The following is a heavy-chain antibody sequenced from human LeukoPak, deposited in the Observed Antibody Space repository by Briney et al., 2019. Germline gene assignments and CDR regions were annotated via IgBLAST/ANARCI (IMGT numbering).Heavy chain of an antibody. D-gene: IGHD4-17*01. J-gene: IGHJ4*02. CDR2: ISSSSSYI. Sequence: PGGSLRLSCAASGFTFSSYSMNWVRQAPGKGLEWVSSISSSSSYIYYADSVKGRFTISRDNAKNSLYLQMNSLRAEDTAVYYCARDPLSTVTTEYYFDYWGQGTLVTVSS. V-gene: IGHV3-21*01. CDR3: ARDPLSTVTTEYYFDY. CDR1: GFTFSSYS.